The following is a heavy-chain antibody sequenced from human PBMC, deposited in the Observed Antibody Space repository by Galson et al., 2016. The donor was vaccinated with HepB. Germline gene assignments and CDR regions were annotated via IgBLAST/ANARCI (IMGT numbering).Heavy chain of an antibody. J-gene: IGHJ4*02. V-gene: IGHV1-69*10. CDR1: GGTFSSYA. CDR3: AEGYCDGGSRRPLDY. CDR2: IIPILGIV. Sequence: SVKVSCKASGGTFSSYAISWVRQAPGQGLVWMGGIIPILGIVKYAQKFQGRVTRTADKSTNTAHMELSSLRSEDTAVFYCAEGYCDGGSRRPLDYWGQGTLVTVSS. D-gene: IGHD2-15*01.